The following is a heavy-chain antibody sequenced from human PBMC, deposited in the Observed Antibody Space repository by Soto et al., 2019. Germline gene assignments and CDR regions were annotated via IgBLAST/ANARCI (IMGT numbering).Heavy chain of an antibody. CDR3: ARGPLRIVGATTLDY. J-gene: IGHJ4*02. CDR2: IWYDGSNK. Sequence: QMQLVESGGGVVQPGRSLRLSCAASGFTFSSYGMHWVRQAPGKGLEWVAVIWYDGSNKYYADSVKGRFTISRDNSKNTLYLQMNSLRAEDTAVYYCARGPLRIVGATTLDYWGQGTLVTVSS. D-gene: IGHD1-26*01. V-gene: IGHV3-33*01. CDR1: GFTFSSYG.